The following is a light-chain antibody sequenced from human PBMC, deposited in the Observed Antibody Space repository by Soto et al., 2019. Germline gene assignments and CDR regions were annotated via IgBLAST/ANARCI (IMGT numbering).Light chain of an antibody. CDR3: QSWDSGFRV. J-gene: IGLJ3*02. V-gene: IGLV4-69*01. CDR1: SGHSTNV. Sequence: QSVLTQSPSASASLGASVKLTCTLSSGHSTNVVAWHQQQPETGPRYLMKVNRDGSHTRGDGVPARFSGSSSGAERYLSISSLRSEDEADYYCQSWDSGFRVFGGGTQLTVL. CDR2: VNRDGSH.